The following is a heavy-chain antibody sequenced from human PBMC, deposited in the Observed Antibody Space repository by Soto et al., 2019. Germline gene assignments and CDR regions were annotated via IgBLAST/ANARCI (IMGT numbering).Heavy chain of an antibody. V-gene: IGHV3-21*01. CDR2: ISSSSSYI. J-gene: IGHJ6*02. Sequence: PGGSLRLSCAASGFTFSSYSMNWVRQAPGKGLEWVSSISSSSSYIYYADSVKGRFTISRDNAKNSLYLQMNSLRAEDTAVYYCARDFLDRGNYYYYYGMDFWGQGTTVTVSS. CDR3: ARDFLDRGNYYYYYGMDF. CDR1: GFTFSSYS. D-gene: IGHD3-3*01.